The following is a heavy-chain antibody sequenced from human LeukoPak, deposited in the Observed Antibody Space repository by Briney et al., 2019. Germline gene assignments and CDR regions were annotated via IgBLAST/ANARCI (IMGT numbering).Heavy chain of an antibody. J-gene: IGHJ4*02. D-gene: IGHD3-10*01. V-gene: IGHV3-9*01. CDR1: GFTFDYSA. CDR3: AKDNGNGWLGEFAFEY. CDR2: IGFSTNNV. Sequence: GGSLRLSCVASGFTFDYSAFHWVRQAPGKGLEWVSGIGFSTNNVDYADSVRGRFTISRDNTKNSLDLQMDSLRAEDTAFYYCAKDNGNGWLGEFAFEYWGQGILVTVSS.